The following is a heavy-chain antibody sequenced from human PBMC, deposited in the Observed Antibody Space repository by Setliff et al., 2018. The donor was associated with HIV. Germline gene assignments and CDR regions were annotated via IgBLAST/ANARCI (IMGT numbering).Heavy chain of an antibody. J-gene: IGHJ4*02. Sequence: GSLRLSCAASGFTFSSYSMNWVRQPPGKGLEWIGSIYYSGSTYYNPSLKSRVTISVDTSKNQLSLKLSSVTAADTAVYYCARQGRYFDYWGQGTLVTVSS. CDR3: ARQGRYFDY. V-gene: IGHV4-39*01. CDR1: GFTFSSYSMN. CDR2: IYYSGST.